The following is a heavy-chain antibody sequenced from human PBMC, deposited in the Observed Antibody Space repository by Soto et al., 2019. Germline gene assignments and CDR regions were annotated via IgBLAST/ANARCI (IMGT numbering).Heavy chain of an antibody. V-gene: IGHV5-10-1*01. J-gene: IGHJ6*02. D-gene: IGHD2-2*01. Sequence: ESLKISCKGSGYSFTSYWISWVLQIPGKGLEWMGRIDPSDSYTDYSPSFQGHVTISADKSISTAYLQWSSLKASDTAMYYCASSPRGYCSCTGCRELGNCYVMDVWGQGTTFSDSS. CDR1: GYSFTSYW. CDR2: IDPSDSYT. CDR3: ASSPRGYCSCTGCRELGNCYVMDV.